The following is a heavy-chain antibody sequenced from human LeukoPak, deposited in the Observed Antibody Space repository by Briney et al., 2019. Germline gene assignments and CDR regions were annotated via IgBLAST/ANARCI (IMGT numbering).Heavy chain of an antibody. CDR3: VRDQGTAMFTCIWVGMYV. Sequence: GGSLRLSCAASGFTFPRYGIHWVRQAPGKGLEWVAVISYDGSNKYYADSVKGRFTISRDNSKNTLYLQMNSLRAEDTAVYYSVRDQGTAMFTCIWVGMYVWGQGTTVTVSS. V-gene: IGHV3-30*03. CDR2: ISYDGSNK. D-gene: IGHD5-18*01. CDR1: GFTFPRYG. J-gene: IGHJ6*02.